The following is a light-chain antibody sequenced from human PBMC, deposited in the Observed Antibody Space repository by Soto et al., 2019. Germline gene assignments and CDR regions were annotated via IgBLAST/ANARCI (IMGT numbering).Light chain of an antibody. CDR3: QQYGISPWT. Sequence: EIVLTQSPGTLSLSPGERATLSCRASQSVTSSYLAWYQQKPGQAPRLLISGASSRATGIPDRFSGSGSGTDFILTISRLEPEDFVVYYCQQYGISPWTFGQGTKVEIK. J-gene: IGKJ1*01. CDR2: GAS. V-gene: IGKV3-20*01. CDR1: QSVTSSY.